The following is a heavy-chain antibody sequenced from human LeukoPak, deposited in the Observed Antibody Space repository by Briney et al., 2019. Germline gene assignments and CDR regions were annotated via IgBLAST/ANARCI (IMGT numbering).Heavy chain of an antibody. CDR2: INHSGST. J-gene: IGHJ4*02. CDR3: ATPDPYYDSSGYGL. CDR1: GGPFSGYY. V-gene: IGHV4-34*01. Sequence: SETLSLTCAVYGGPFSGYYWSWIRQPPGKGLEWIGEINHSGSTNYNPSLKSRVTISVDTSKNQFSLKLSSVTAADTAVYYCATPDPYYDSSGYGLWGQGTLVTVSS. D-gene: IGHD3-22*01.